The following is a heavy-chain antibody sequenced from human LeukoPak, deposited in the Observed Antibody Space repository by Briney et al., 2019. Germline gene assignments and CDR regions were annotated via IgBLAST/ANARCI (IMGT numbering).Heavy chain of an antibody. CDR2: ISSSSSYI. J-gene: IGHJ3*02. Sequence: GGSLRLSCAASGFTFSSYSMNWVRQAPGKGLEWVSSISSSSSYIYYADSVKGRFTISRDNAKNSLYLQRNSLRAVDTAVYYCARRMVYAPLGAFDIWGQGTMVTVSS. CDR1: GFTFSSYS. V-gene: IGHV3-21*01. CDR3: ARRMVYAPLGAFDI. D-gene: IGHD2-8*01.